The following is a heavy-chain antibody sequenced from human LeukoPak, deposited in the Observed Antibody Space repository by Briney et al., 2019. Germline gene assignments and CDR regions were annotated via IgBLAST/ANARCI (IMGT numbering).Heavy chain of an antibody. D-gene: IGHD3-22*01. V-gene: IGHV2-5*01. J-gene: IGHJ5*02. CDR2: IYWNDDK. Sequence: ESGPTLVKPTQTLTLTCTLSGFSLSTSGVGVGWIRQPPGKALEWLALIYWNDDKRYSPSLKSRLTITKDTSKNQVVLTMTNMDPVDTATYYCAHRPPQSRDSSGYYRHWFDPWGQGTLVTVSS. CDR1: GFSLSTSGVG. CDR3: AHRPPQSRDSSGYYRHWFDP.